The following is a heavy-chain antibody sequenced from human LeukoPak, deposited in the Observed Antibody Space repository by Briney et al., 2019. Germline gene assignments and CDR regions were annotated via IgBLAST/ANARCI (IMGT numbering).Heavy chain of an antibody. Sequence: ASVKVSCKASGGTVSRYPISWVRQAPGQGLGWMGGIIPIFGTANYAQKFQGRVTITADESTSTAYMELSSLRSEDTAVYYCARDRPGRYCSTISCYSASPFDPWGQGTLVTVSS. J-gene: IGHJ5*02. CDR1: GGTVSRYP. V-gene: IGHV1-69*13. CDR2: IIPIFGTA. D-gene: IGHD2-2*02. CDR3: ARDRPGRYCSTISCYSASPFDP.